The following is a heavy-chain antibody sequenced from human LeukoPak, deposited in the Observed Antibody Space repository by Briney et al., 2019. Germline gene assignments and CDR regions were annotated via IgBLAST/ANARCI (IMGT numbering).Heavy chain of an antibody. J-gene: IGHJ4*02. Sequence: GGSLRLSCATSGFTFSSYAMSWVRQAPGKGLEWASAISGSGGSTYHADSVEGRFTISRDSSKNTLYLQMNSLRAEDTAIYYCARVIRAAAGKGYFDYWGQGALVTVSS. CDR3: ARVIRAAAGKGYFDY. D-gene: IGHD6-13*01. V-gene: IGHV3-23*01. CDR2: ISGSGGST. CDR1: GFTFSSYA.